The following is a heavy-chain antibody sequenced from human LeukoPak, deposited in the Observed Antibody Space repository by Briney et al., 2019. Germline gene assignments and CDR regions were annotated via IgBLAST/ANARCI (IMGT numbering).Heavy chain of an antibody. CDR3: AKDAHNWNDIDYYYGMDV. V-gene: IGHV3-23*01. CDR2: ISGSGGST. D-gene: IGHD1-1*01. Sequence: PGGSLRLSCAASGFTFSSYAMSWVRRAPGKGLEWVSSISGSGGSTYYADSVKGRFTISRDNSKNTLYLQMNSLRAEDTAVYYCAKDAHNWNDIDYYYGMDVWGQGTTVTVSS. CDR1: GFTFSSYA. J-gene: IGHJ6*02.